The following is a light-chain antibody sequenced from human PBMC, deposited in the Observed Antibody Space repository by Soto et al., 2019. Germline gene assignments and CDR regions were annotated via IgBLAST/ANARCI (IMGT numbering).Light chain of an antibody. CDR1: QSVSSN. V-gene: IGKV3-15*01. CDR3: QPYNNWPET. Sequence: EIVMTQSPATLSVSPGERATLSCRASQSVSSNLAWYQQKVGQAPKLLIYDASTRATGIPARFSGSGSGTEFTLTISSLQSEDFAVYYCQPYNNWPETFGQGTKVEIK. J-gene: IGKJ1*01. CDR2: DAS.